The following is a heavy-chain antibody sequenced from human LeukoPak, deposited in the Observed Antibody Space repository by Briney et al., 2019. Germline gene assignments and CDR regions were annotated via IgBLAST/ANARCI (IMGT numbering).Heavy chain of an antibody. CDR2: ISGSGVSA. D-gene: IGHD3-22*01. CDR3: AKDASYHYGISPSAPSGY. J-gene: IGHJ4*02. Sequence: GGSLRLSCAASGFTFSNYAMSWVRQAPGKGLEWVSAISGSGVSAYYPDSVKGRFTISRDNSKKTLYLQINRPRDEDTAVYCCAKDASYHYGISPSAPSGYWGQGTLVTVSS. CDR1: GFTFSNYA. V-gene: IGHV3-23*01.